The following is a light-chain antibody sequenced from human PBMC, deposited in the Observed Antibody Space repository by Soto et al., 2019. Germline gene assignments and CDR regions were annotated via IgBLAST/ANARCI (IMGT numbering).Light chain of an antibody. CDR2: GNS. CDR1: SSNTGAGYD. J-gene: IGLJ2*01. V-gene: IGLV1-40*01. CDR3: QSYDSSLSGSQV. Sequence: QSVLTQPPSVSGAPGPRVTISCTGSSSNTGAGYDVHWYQQLPGTAPKLLIYGNSNRPSGVPDRFSGSKSGTSASLAITGLQAEDEADYYCQSYDSSLSGSQVFGGGTKLTVL.